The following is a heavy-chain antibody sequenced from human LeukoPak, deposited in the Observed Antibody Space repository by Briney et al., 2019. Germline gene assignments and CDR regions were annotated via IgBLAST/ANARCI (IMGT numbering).Heavy chain of an antibody. CDR2: IWYDGSNK. D-gene: IGHD6-6*01. CDR3: ANVYSARPR. J-gene: IGHJ4*02. CDR1: GFTFSSYG. Sequence: GSLRLSCAASGFTFSSYGMHWVRQAPGKGLEWVAVIWYDGSNKYYADSVKGRFTISRDNSKNTLYLQTNSLRAEDTAVYYCANVYSARPRWGQGTLVTVSS. V-gene: IGHV3-33*06.